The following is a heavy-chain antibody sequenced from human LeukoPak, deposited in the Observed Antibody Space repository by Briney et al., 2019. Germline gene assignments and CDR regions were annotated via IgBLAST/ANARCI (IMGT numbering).Heavy chain of an antibody. J-gene: IGHJ3*02. D-gene: IGHD3-22*01. CDR3: ARARDYYDSSGSDSDAFDI. CDR2: TYFRSKWYN. Sequence: SQTLSLTCAISGDSVSSNSAAWNWIRQSPSRGLEWLGRTYFRSKWYNDYAVSVKSRITINPDTSKNQFSLQLNSVTPEDTAVYYCARARDYYDSSGSDSDAFDIWGQGTMVTVSS. V-gene: IGHV6-1*01. CDR1: GDSVSSNSAA.